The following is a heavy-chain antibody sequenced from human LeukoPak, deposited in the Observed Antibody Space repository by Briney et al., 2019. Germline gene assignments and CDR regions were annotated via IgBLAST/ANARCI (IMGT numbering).Heavy chain of an antibody. V-gene: IGHV4-59*08. Sequence: SETLSLTCTVSGGSISSYYWSWIRQPPGKGLEWIGYIYYSGSTNYNPSLKSRVTISVDTSKNQFSLKLSSVTAADTAVYYCARHLRSGAVDYWGQGTLVTVSS. CDR2: IYYSGST. D-gene: IGHD4-17*01. CDR1: GGSISSYY. J-gene: IGHJ4*02. CDR3: ARHLRSGAVDY.